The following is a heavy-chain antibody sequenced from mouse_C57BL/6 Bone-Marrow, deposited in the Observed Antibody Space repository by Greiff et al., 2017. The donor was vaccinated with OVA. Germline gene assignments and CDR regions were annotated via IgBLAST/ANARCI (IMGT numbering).Heavy chain of an antibody. CDR3: AGDSSGYVWFAY. V-gene: IGHV1-19*01. CDR1: GYTFTDYY. CDR2: INPYNGGT. Sequence: VQLQQSGPVLVKPGASVKMSCKASGYTFTDYYMNWVKQSHGKSLEWIGVINPYNGGTSYNQKFKGKATLTVDKSSSTAYMKLNSLTSEDSAVYYCAGDSSGYVWFAYWGQGTLLTVSA. D-gene: IGHD3-2*02. J-gene: IGHJ3*01.